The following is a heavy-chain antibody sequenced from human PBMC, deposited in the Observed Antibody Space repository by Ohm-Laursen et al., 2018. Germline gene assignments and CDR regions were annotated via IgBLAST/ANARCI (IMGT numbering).Heavy chain of an antibody. CDR3: ARGSDKEYYYGMDA. Sequence: SSVKVSCKASGGTFSSYAISWVRQAPGQGLEWMGRIIPILGIANYAQKFQGRVTITADKSTSTAYMELSSLRSEDTAVYYCARGSDKEYYYGMDAWGQGTTVTVSS. V-gene: IGHV1-69*04. CDR2: IIPILGIA. J-gene: IGHJ6*02. CDR1: GGTFSSYA.